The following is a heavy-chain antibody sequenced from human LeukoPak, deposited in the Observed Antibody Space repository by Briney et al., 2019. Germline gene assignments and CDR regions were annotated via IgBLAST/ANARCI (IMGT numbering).Heavy chain of an antibody. CDR2: IYYSGST. CDR3: AGRIQLWFDFDY. J-gene: IGHJ4*02. D-gene: IGHD5-18*01. CDR1: GGSMNSYY. V-gene: IGHV4-59*04. Sequence: RSSETLSLTCSVSGGSMNSYYWSWIRQSPGKGLEWIGYIYYSGSTYYNPSLKSRVTISVDTSKNQFSLKLSSVTAADTAVYYCAGRIQLWFDFDYWGQGTLVTVSS.